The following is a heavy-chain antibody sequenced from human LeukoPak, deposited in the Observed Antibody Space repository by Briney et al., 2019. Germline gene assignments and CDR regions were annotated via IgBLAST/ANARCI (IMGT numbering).Heavy chain of an antibody. V-gene: IGHV4-39*01. CDR3: ASALLWFGELIYFHH. CDR1: GGSISSSYYY. D-gene: IGHD3-10*01. CDR2: IFYSGST. J-gene: IGHJ1*01. Sequence: PSETLSLTCTVSGGSISSSYYYWGWIRQPPGKGLEWIGSIFYSGSTFYNTSLKSRVTVSVEMSKNQFSLKLSSVTAADTAVYYCASALLWFGELIYFHHWGQGTLVTVST.